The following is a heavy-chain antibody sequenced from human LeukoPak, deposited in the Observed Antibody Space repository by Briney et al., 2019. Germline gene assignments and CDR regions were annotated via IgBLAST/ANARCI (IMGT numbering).Heavy chain of an antibody. CDR2: IIPIFGTA. CDR1: GGTFSSYA. D-gene: IGHD3-22*01. Sequence: ASVKVSCKASGGTFSSYAISWVRQAPGQGLEWMGGIIPIFGTANYAQKFQGRVTITADESTSTAYMELSSLRSEDTAVYYCQGNYYDSSFDIRGQGTMVTVSS. J-gene: IGHJ3*02. CDR3: QGNYYDSSFDI. V-gene: IGHV1-69*13.